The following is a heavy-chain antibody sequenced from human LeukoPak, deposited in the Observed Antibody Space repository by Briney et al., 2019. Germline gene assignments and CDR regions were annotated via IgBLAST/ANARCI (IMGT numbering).Heavy chain of an antibody. Sequence: PGGSLRLSCEATGFIFSNYWMAWVRQAPGKGLEWVAFIRYNGNNQYYADSVKGRFTISRDNSKNTLYLQMNSLKGDDTAVYYCAKDSAFYYIDVWGKGTTVIISS. CDR1: GFIFSNYW. CDR2: IRYNGNNQ. V-gene: IGHV3-30*02. CDR3: AKDSAFYYIDV. J-gene: IGHJ6*03. D-gene: IGHD3-10*01.